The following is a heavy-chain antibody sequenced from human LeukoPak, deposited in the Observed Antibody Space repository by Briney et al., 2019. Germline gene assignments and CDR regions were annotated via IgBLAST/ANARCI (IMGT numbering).Heavy chain of an antibody. Sequence: PSETLSLTCAVYGGSFSGYYWSWSRQPPGKGLEWIGEINHSGSTNYNPSLKSRVTISVDTSKNQFSLKLSSVTAADTAVYYCARELTYYYDSSGYNWFDPWGQGTLVTVSS. V-gene: IGHV4-34*01. CDR3: ARELTYYYDSSGYNWFDP. J-gene: IGHJ5*02. D-gene: IGHD3-22*01. CDR2: INHSGST. CDR1: GGSFSGYY.